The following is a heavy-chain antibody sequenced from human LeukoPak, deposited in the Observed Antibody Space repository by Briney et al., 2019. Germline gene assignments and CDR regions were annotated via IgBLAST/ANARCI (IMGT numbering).Heavy chain of an antibody. D-gene: IGHD1-14*01. V-gene: IGHV3-23*01. CDR3: ASDRVFYGLDV. CDR2: ISGGGGST. J-gene: IGHJ6*02. Sequence: GGSLRLSCAASGFTFSSYAMSWVRQVPGKGLEWVSTISGGGGSTYFADSVKGRFTISRDNARNTLYLQMNSLRPEDTAIYYCASDRVFYGLDVWGQGTTVTVSS. CDR1: GFTFSSYA.